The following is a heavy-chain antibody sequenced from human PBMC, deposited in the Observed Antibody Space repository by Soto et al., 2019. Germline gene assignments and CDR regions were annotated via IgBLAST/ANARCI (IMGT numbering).Heavy chain of an antibody. CDR1: GDSVSDTNW. CDR2: ISHSGTT. J-gene: IGHJ5*02. V-gene: IGHV4-4*02. CDR3: ARDPDP. Sequence: PSETLSLTCAVSGDSVSDTNWWSWVRQPPGKGLEWIGEISHSGTTDYNPSLKSRVTISVDKSKNQFSLELSSVTAADTAVYYCARDPDPWGQGTLVTVSS.